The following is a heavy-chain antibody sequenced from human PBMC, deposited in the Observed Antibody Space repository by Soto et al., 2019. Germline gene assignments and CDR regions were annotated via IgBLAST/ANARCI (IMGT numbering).Heavy chain of an antibody. J-gene: IGHJ4*02. CDR1: GYTFSGYA. D-gene: IGHD6-19*01. CDR3: ERAVAVAADFDY. V-gene: IGHV1-3*05. CDR2: INAGNGNT. Sequence: QVQLVQSGAAEKKPGATVKVSCTASGYTFSGYAMHWVRQAPGQRLECMGWINAGNGNTKYSQKFQGRVNSTRDTSASTANMELSSLRSEDTAVYYCERAVAVAADFDYWGQGTLVTVSS.